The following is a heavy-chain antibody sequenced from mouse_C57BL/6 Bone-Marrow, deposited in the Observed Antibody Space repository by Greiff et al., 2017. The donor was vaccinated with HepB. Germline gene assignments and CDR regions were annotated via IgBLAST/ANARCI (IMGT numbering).Heavy chain of an antibody. D-gene: IGHD4-1*01. Sequence: QVQLQQPGAELVKPGASVKVSCKASGYTFTSYGISWVKQRTGQGLEWIGEIYTRSGNTYYNEKFKGKATLTADKSSSTAYMELRSLTSEDSAVDFCARRDLGPDFDYWGQGTTLTVSS. V-gene: IGHV1-81*01. CDR2: IYTRSGNT. J-gene: IGHJ2*01. CDR1: GYTFTSYG. CDR3: ARRDLGPDFDY.